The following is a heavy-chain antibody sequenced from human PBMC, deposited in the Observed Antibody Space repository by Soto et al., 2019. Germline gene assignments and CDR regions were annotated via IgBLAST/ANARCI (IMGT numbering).Heavy chain of an antibody. CDR2: MNPNSGNT. J-gene: IGHJ6*03. Sequence: ASVKVSCKVSGYTLTELSMHWVRQAPGKGLEWMGWMNPNSGNTGYAQKFQGRVTMTRNTSISTAYMELSSLRSEDTAVYYCARDGNDFWSGYYTGIWKYYYYYYMDVWGKGTTVTVSS. D-gene: IGHD3-3*01. V-gene: IGHV1-8*01. CDR3: ARDGNDFWSGYYTGIWKYYYYYYMDV. CDR1: GYTLTELS.